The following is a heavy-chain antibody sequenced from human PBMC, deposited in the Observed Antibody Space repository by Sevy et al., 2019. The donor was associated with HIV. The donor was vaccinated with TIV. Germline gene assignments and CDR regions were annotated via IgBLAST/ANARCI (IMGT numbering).Heavy chain of an antibody. CDR3: AKGQTDYYDTSGPVDY. D-gene: IGHD3-22*01. CDR1: GFTFSSYA. CDR2: IPYDGSSK. V-gene: IGHV3-30*18. J-gene: IGHJ4*02. Sequence: GGSLRLSCAASGFTFSSYAMHWVRQAPGKGLEWVAAIPYDGSSKYYADSGKGRLTISRDNSKNTLYLQMNSLRAEDTALYYCAKGQTDYYDTSGPVDYWGQGTLVTVSS.